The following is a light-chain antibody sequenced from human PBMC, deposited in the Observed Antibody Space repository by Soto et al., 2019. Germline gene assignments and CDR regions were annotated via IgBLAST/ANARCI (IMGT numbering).Light chain of an antibody. Sequence: DIPMTQSPSSLSASVGDRVTITCRASQSISNYLNWYQQQLGEAPKLLIYAASSLQSGVPSRFSGSGSGTDFTLTISGLQPEDSASYFCQQSMSAPHTFGGGTKVEIK. CDR1: QSISNY. CDR3: QQSMSAPHT. V-gene: IGKV1-39*01. CDR2: AAS. J-gene: IGKJ4*01.